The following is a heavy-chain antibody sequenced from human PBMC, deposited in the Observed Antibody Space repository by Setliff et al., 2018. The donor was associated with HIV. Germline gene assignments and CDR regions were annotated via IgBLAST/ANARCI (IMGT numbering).Heavy chain of an antibody. J-gene: IGHJ4*02. CDR3: ASELQGHSSSWPNY. D-gene: IGHD6-13*01. CDR2: ITHSGST. V-gene: IGHV4-34*01. Sequence: PSETLSLTCAVYGGSFRGDYCSWIRQPPGKGLEWIGEITHSGSTNYNPSLKSRVTISVDTSKNQFSLKLNSVTAADTAVYYCASELQGHSSSWPNYWGQGTLVTVSS. CDR1: GGSFRGDY.